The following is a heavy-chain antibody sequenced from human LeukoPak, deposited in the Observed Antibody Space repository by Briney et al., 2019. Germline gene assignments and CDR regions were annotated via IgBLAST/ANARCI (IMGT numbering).Heavy chain of an antibody. CDR3: ARGGYSGSYYGFDY. J-gene: IGHJ4*02. CDR2: ISSSSSYI. Sequence: SGGSLRLSCAASGFTFSSYGMHWVRQAPGKGLEWVSSISSSSSYIYYADSVKGRFTISRDNAKNSLYLQMNSLRAEDTAVYYCARGGYSGSYYGFDYWGQGTLVTVSS. CDR1: GFTFSSYG. V-gene: IGHV3-21*01. D-gene: IGHD1-26*01.